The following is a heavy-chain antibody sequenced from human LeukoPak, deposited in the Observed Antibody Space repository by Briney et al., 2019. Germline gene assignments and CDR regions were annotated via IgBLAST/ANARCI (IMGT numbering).Heavy chain of an antibody. Sequence: PSETLSLTCTVSGGSISSYFWSWIRQPPGKGLEWIWDIYYSGSTNYNPSLKSRVTISVDTSKNQFSLKLSSVTAADTAVYYCARGSVTATSPFGYWGQGTLVTVSS. CDR1: GGSISSYF. CDR2: IYYSGST. CDR3: ARGSVTATSPFGY. D-gene: IGHD2-21*02. V-gene: IGHV4-59*01. J-gene: IGHJ4*02.